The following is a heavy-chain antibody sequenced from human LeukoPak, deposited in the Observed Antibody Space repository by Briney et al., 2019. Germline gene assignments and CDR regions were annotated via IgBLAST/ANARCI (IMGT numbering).Heavy chain of an antibody. CDR1: GFTFSTYA. J-gene: IGHJ4*02. CDR3: ARALSSSWYGIIVY. Sequence: PGGSLRLSCAVSGFTFSTYAIHWVRQAPGKGLEWVAVISYDGTEKYFADPVKGRFAISRDNSKNTLYLQMNSLRAEDTAMYFCARALSSSWYGIIVYWGQGSLVTVSS. D-gene: IGHD6-13*01. V-gene: IGHV3-30*09. CDR2: ISYDGTEK.